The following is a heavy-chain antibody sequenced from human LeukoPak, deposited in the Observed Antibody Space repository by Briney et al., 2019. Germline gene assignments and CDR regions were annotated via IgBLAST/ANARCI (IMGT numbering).Heavy chain of an antibody. D-gene: IGHD3-22*01. CDR2: IYNSGST. Sequence: SETLSLTCTVSGGSISSYYWSWIRQSAGKGLEWIGRIYNSGSTNYNPSLKSRVTMPVDTSKNQFSLKLSSVTAADTAVYYCARTYYDSSGYYYFAYYYYYMDVWGKGTAVTVSS. CDR1: GGSISSYY. V-gene: IGHV4-4*07. CDR3: ARTYYDSSGYYYFAYYYYYMDV. J-gene: IGHJ6*03.